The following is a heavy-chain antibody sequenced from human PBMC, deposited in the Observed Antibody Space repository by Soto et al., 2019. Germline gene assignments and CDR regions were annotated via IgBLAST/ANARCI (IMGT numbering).Heavy chain of an antibody. J-gene: IGHJ4*02. Sequence: QVQLQESGPGLVTPSQTLSLTCSVSGGSISSSSYYWSWIRQPPGKGLEWIGYIYYSGYTYYNPSLESRVSMSRDTSKNQFSLKLTSVTAADTAVYFCARDNNVARGLAADYWGQGTLVTVSS. CDR3: ARDNNVARGLAADY. CDR2: IYYSGYT. CDR1: GGSISSSSYY. D-gene: IGHD1-20*01. V-gene: IGHV4-31*03.